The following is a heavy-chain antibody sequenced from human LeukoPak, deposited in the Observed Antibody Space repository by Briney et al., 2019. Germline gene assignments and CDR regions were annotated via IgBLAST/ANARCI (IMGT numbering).Heavy chain of an antibody. CDR2: FDPEDGET. CDR1: GYTLTELS. CDR3: ESRGFGGVRGVPLLDY. Sequence: ASVKVSCKVSGYTLTELSMHWVRQAPGKGLEWMGGFDPEDGETIYAQTFQGRVTMTEATSTDTAYMELSSLRFETTAVYYYESRGFGGVRGVPLLDYWGQGTLVTVSS. D-gene: IGHD3-10*01. J-gene: IGHJ4*02. V-gene: IGHV1-24*01.